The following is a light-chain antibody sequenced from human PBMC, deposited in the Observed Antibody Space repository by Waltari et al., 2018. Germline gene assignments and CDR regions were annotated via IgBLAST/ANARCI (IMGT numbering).Light chain of an antibody. CDR3: QQYNDWPPRVT. CDR1: QSISNS. CDR2: GAS. J-gene: IGKJ5*01. V-gene: IGKV3-15*01. Sequence: ELVMTPSPATLSVSPGDSFTLSCSASQSISNSLAWYQHRPGQAPRLLIYGASTRATGIPVRFSGSGSGTEFTLTISSLQSEDFAVYYCQQYNDWPPRVTFGQGTRLEIK.